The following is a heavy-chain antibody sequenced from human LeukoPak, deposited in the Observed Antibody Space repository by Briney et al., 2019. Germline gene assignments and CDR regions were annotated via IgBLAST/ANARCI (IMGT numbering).Heavy chain of an antibody. Sequence: GGSLRLSCAASGFTFSEYWMNWVRQAPGKGLGWVANIDEDGSEEDYVDSAKGRFTISRDNARNSLSLQMNRLRVEDTAVYHCVRDAPGREGPHYWGQGILVTVSS. CDR2: IDEDGSEE. J-gene: IGHJ4*02. V-gene: IGHV3-7*01. CDR3: VRDAPGREGPHY. D-gene: IGHD3-10*01. CDR1: GFTFSEYW.